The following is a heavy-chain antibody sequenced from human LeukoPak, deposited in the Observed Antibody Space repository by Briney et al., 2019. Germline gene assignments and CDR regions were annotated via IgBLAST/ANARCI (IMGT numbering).Heavy chain of an antibody. J-gene: IGHJ4*02. D-gene: IGHD4-17*01. CDR1: GGFISGSD. CDR3: AGGIESYGDYGY. CDR2: MYNSGST. V-gene: IGHV4-59*01. Sequence: SETLSLTCTVSGGFISGSDGSWLRQPPGKGLEWLAYMYNSGSTNYNPSLKSRVTISIDTSKNQFSLKLSSLTPADTASNYFAGGIESYGDYGYSGQGILVTVSS.